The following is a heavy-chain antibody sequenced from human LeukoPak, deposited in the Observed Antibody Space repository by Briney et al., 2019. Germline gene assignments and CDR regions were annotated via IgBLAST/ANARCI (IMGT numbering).Heavy chain of an antibody. CDR2: IIPLFDTS. V-gene: IGHV1-69*13. D-gene: IGHD3-9*01. CDR3: ARVRDESGFDP. J-gene: IGHJ5*02. Sequence: SVKVSCKASGGTFSIYAISWVRQAPGQGLEWMGLIIPLFDTSNYAQEFQGRVTITADESTSTVYMELRSLTSDDTAVYYCARVRDESGFDPWGQGTLVTVSS. CDR1: GGTFSIYA.